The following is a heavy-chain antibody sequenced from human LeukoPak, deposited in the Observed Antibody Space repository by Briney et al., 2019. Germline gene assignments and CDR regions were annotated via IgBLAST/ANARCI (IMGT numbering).Heavy chain of an antibody. CDR2: INPSNGYT. V-gene: IGHV1-46*01. D-gene: IGHD6-19*01. J-gene: IGHJ4*02. CDR3: ARLAVAQTGLFDY. CDR1: GYIFTSYY. Sequence: ASVKVSCKASGYIFTSYYMHWVRQAPGQGLEWMGIINPSNGYTTYARKFQGRVTMTRDTSTSTVYMELSSLRSEDTAVYYCARLAVAQTGLFDYWGQGTLVTVSS.